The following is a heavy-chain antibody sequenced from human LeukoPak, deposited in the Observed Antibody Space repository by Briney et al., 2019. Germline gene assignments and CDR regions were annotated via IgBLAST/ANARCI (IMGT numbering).Heavy chain of an antibody. CDR1: GGSISSYY. CDR2: IYYSGST. D-gene: IGHD2-15*01. V-gene: IGHV4-59*01. Sequence: KPSETLSLTCTVSGGSISSYYWSWIRQPPGKGLEWIGYIYYSGSTNYNPSLKSRVTISVDTSKNQFSLKLSSVTAADTAVYYCARATYCSGGSCYPYYYYYMDVWGKGTTVTVSS. CDR3: ARATYCSGGSCYPYYYYYMDV. J-gene: IGHJ6*03.